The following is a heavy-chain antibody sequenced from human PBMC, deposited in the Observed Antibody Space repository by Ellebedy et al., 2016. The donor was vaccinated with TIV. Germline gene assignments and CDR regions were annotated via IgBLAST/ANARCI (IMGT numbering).Heavy chain of an antibody. D-gene: IGHD6-19*01. V-gene: IGHV3-21*06. CDR3: AGPMVGVAGEIDY. Sequence: GESLKISCAASGITFSRYWMNWVRQAPGKGLEWVSSISSSSTYIYYADSVKGRFTISRDNTKNSLYLQMNSLRAKDTAVYYCAGPMVGVAGEIDYWGQGTLVTVSS. CDR2: ISSSSTYI. J-gene: IGHJ4*02. CDR1: GITFSRYW.